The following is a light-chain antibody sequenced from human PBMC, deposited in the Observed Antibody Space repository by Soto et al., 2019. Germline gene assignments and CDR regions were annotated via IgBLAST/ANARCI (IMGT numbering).Light chain of an antibody. J-gene: IGKJ2*01. Sequence: AIRMTQSPSSLSASTGDRVTITCRASQGISSYLAWYQQKPGKAPKLLIYAASTLQSGFPSRFSGSGSVTDLTLTISCLQSEDFATYYCQQYYSYPGTFGQGTKLEIK. CDR1: QGISSY. CDR2: AAS. CDR3: QQYYSYPGT. V-gene: IGKV1-8*01.